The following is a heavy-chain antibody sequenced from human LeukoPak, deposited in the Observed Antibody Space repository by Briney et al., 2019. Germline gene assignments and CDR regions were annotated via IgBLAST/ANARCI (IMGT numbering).Heavy chain of an antibody. Sequence: GGSLTLSCAASGFTFGSDGMHWARQAPGKGLGWVAVTWSDGNKKYYADSVQGRFTISKDNSKHTLYLQMNSLRAEDTAVYYCARDHSSGWYYIDYWGQGTLVTVSS. J-gene: IGHJ4*02. CDR2: TWSDGNKK. V-gene: IGHV3-33*01. CDR1: GFTFGSDG. CDR3: ARDHSSGWYYIDY. D-gene: IGHD6-19*01.